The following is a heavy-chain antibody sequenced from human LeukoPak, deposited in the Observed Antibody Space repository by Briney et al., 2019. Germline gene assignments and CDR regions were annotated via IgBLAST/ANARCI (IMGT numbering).Heavy chain of an antibody. D-gene: IGHD6-19*01. CDR1: QFSLSSYS. J-gene: IGHJ4*02. Sequence: PGGSLRLSCAASQFSLSSYSMNWVRQAPGKGLEWVSSISSSSSYIYYADPVKGRFTISRDNSKNTLYLQMNSLRAEDTAVYYCARGTSRQWLVEVDYWGQGTLVTVSS. CDR2: ISSSSSYI. V-gene: IGHV3-21*01. CDR3: ARGTSRQWLVEVDY.